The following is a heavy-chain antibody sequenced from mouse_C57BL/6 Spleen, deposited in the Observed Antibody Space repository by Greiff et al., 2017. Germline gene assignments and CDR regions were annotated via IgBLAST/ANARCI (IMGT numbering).Heavy chain of an antibody. V-gene: IGHV1-54*01. CDR3: ARVGGTTVVAEDY. J-gene: IGHJ2*01. Sequence: QVQLQQSGAELVRPGTSVKVSCKASGYAFTNYLIEWVKQRPGQGLEWIGVINPGSGGTNYNEKFKSKATLTADKSSSTAYMQLSSLTSEDSAVXFCARVGGTTVVAEDYWGQGTTLTVSS. CDR2: INPGSGGT. D-gene: IGHD1-1*01. CDR1: GYAFTNYL.